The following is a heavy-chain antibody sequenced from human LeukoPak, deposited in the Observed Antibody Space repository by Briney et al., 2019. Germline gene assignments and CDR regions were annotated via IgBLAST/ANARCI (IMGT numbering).Heavy chain of an antibody. J-gene: IGHJ4*02. D-gene: IGHD4-17*01. CDR2: IIPIFGTA. CDR1: GGTFSIYA. CDR3: ARDDYGDYVSVDY. V-gene: IGHV1-69*13. Sequence: SVTVSCTASGGTFSIYAISWVRQAPGQGLEWMGGIIPIFGTANYAQKFQGRVTITADESTSTAYMELSSLRSEDTAVYYCARDDYGDYVSVDYWGQGTLVTVSS.